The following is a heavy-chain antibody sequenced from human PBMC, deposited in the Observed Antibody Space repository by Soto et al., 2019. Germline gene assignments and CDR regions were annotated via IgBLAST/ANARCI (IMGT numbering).Heavy chain of an antibody. CDR1: GYTFTSYA. CDR2: INAGNGNT. D-gene: IGHD2-21*02. V-gene: IGHV1-3*01. J-gene: IGHJ4*02. Sequence: ASVKVSCKASGYTFTSYAMHWVRQAPGQRLEWMGWINAGNGNTKYSQKFQGRVTITRDTSASTAYMELSSLRSEDTAVYYCARSIVVVTAQDDWGQGTLVTVSS. CDR3: ARSIVVVTAQDD.